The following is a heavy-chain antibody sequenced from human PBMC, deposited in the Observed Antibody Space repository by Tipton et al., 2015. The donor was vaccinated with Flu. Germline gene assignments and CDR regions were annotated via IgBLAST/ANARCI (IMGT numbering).Heavy chain of an antibody. Sequence: PGLVKPSETLSLTCTVSGASISSHYWSWIRQPAGKGLEWIGRIYTSDNTNYNASLKSRVTMSVDTSKNQFSLRLSSVTAAGTAVYYCARSRTVFGMTITSLFDYWGQGTLVTVSS. CDR3: ARSRTVFGMTITSLFDY. V-gene: IGHV4-4*07. J-gene: IGHJ4*02. CDR1: GASISSHY. CDR2: IYTSDNT. D-gene: IGHD3-3*01.